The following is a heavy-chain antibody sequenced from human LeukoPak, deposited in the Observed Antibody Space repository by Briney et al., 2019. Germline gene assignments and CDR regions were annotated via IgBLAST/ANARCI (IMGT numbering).Heavy chain of an antibody. CDR3: ARVPEYSSSSFYYYYMDV. V-gene: IGHV4-59*01. D-gene: IGHD6-6*01. CDR2: VDHTGST. J-gene: IGHJ6*03. Sequence: TSETLSLTCTVSGGSITMYYWTWIRQPPGKGLEWIGYVDHTGSTNFNPSLNGRVSISRDTTKNLFSLRLRSVTAADTAVYYCARVPEYSSSSFYYYYMDVWGKGTTVTVSS. CDR1: GGSITMYY.